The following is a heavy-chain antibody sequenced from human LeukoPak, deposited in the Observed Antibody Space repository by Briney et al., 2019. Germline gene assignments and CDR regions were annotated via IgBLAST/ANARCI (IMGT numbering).Heavy chain of an antibody. CDR3: ARPRRNYYDSSYDAFDI. Sequence: ASVKVSCKVSGYTLTELSMHWVRQAPGKGLEWMGGFDPEDGETIYAQKFQGRVTMTEDTSTDTAYMELSSLRSEDTAVYYCARPRRNYYDSSYDAFDIWGQGTMVTVSS. CDR1: GYTLTELS. J-gene: IGHJ3*02. D-gene: IGHD3-22*01. V-gene: IGHV1-24*01. CDR2: FDPEDGET.